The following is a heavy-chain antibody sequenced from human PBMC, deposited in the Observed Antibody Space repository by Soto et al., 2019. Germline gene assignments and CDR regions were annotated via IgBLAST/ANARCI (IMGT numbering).Heavy chain of an antibody. CDR1: GGSISSHH. CDR3: ANWGRWFDP. D-gene: IGHD7-27*01. J-gene: IGHJ5*02. CDR2: IYYSGSP. Sequence: SETLSLTCTVSGGSISSHHWSWIRQPPGKGLEWIGYIYYSGSPNYNPSLKSRVTISVDTSKNQFSLKLSSVTAADTAVYYCANWGRWFDPWAREPWSPSPQ. V-gene: IGHV4-59*11.